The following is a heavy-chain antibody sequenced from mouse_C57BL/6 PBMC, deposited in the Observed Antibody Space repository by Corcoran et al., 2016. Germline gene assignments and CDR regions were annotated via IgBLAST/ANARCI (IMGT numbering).Heavy chain of an antibody. Sequence: QVQLKQSGAELVRPGASVKLSCKASGYTFTDYYINWVKQRPGQGLEWIARIYPGSGNTYYNEKFTGKATLTAEKSSSTAYMQLSSLTSEDSAVYFCARFSDGYYPAWFAYWGQGTLVTVSA. CDR1: GYTFTDYY. J-gene: IGHJ3*01. V-gene: IGHV1-76*01. D-gene: IGHD2-3*01. CDR2: IYPGSGNT. CDR3: ARFSDGYYPAWFAY.